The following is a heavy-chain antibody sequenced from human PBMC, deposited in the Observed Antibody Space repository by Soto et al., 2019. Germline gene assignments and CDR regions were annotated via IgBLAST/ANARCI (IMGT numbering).Heavy chain of an antibody. J-gene: IGHJ3*01. CDR2: ISAYNGNT. CDR3: ARDPITRYSSGPSCYLGYAFDL. CDR1: GYTFTSFG. V-gene: IGHV1-18*01. Sequence: QVQLVQSGAEVKKPGASVRVSCKASGYTFTSFGISWVRQAPSQGLEWMGWISAYNGNTNYAQKFQGRVTITANTSTNTALMKLRSLRSDDTAMYYCARDPITRYSSGPSCYLGYAFDLWGQGTTVTVS. D-gene: IGHD2-2*01.